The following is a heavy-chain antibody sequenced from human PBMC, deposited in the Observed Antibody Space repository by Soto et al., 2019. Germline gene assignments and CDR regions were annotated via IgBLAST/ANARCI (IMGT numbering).Heavy chain of an antibody. CDR2: IDWDDDK. V-gene: IGHV2-70*12. D-gene: IGHD3-22*01. J-gene: IGHJ4*02. Sequence: SGPTLVNPTQTLTLTCTFSGFSLSTSGMCVSWIRQPPGKALEWLARIDWDDDKYYSTSLKTRLTISKDTSKNQVVLTVANVDPVDTATYYCAHTYETSWRNFGYWAQGILVTVSS. CDR1: GFSLSTSGMC. CDR3: AHTYETSWRNFGY.